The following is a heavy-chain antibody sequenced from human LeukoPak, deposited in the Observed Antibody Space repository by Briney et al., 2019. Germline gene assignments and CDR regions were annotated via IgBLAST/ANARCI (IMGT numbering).Heavy chain of an antibody. D-gene: IGHD4/OR15-4a*01. V-gene: IGHV4-39*01. Sequence: SETLSLTCAVSGCSIDSRSYYWAWIRQPPGKGLEWIGHIYFSGTTYYNPSLESRITMSRDTSKYQFSLTLNPVTAAETAVYYCARLLMTIRRFVYWFDAWGRGSLVTVSS. J-gene: IGHJ5*01. CDR1: GCSIDSRSYY. CDR3: ARLLMTIRRFVYWFDA. CDR2: IYFSGTT.